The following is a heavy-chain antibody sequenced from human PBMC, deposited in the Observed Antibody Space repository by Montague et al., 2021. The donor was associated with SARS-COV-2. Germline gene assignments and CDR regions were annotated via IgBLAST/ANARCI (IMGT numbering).Heavy chain of an antibody. CDR1: GDSVSRGSSY. V-gene: IGHV4-61*01. CDR3: ARHARGEGYTSWFDS. J-gene: IGHJ5*01. CDR2: IYYTGSR. Sequence: SETLSLTCTVSGDSVSRGSSYWCWLRPPPGKGLEWIGYIYYTGSRKYXSSLKSRLTISVDTSKNQFSLKLTSVTAADPAVYYCARHARGEGYTSWFDSWGQGALVTVSS. D-gene: IGHD5-24*01.